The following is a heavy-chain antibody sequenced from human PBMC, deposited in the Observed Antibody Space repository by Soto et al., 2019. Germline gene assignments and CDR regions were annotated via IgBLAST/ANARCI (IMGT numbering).Heavy chain of an antibody. Sequence: PGGSLRLSCAASGFTVSSNHMSWVRQAPGKGLEWVSIIYSGGSTYYADSVKGRFSISRDNSKNTLYLQMNSLRAEDTAVYYCARDTDGPLDYWGQGTLVTVSS. CDR3: ARDTDGPLDY. CDR1: GFTVSSNH. V-gene: IGHV3-66*01. CDR2: IYSGGST. D-gene: IGHD4-4*01. J-gene: IGHJ4*02.